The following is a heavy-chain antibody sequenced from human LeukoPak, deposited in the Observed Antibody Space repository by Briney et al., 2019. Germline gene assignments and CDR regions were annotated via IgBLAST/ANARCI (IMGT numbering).Heavy chain of an antibody. V-gene: IGHV4-59*07. CDR3: AGRTAATTRPFDY. J-gene: IGHJ4*02. Sequence: SDTLSLPCSVSVLSLDFYHWRWTRHPPGKGLEGIGYFYYTGSTNYSPCCEGRVTISEDTSKNQISLRLTSVTAADTAVYYCAGRTAATTRPFDYWGQGALVAVSS. CDR1: VLSLDFYH. CDR2: FYYTGST. D-gene: IGHD2-21*02.